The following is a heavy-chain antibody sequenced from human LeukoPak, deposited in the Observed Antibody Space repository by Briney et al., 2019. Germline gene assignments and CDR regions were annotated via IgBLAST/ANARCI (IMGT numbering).Heavy chain of an antibody. V-gene: IGHV4-59*08. D-gene: IGHD2-2*02. CDR2: IYYSGST. CDR1: GGSISSYY. J-gene: IGHJ4*02. Sequence: SETLSLTGTVSGGSISSYYWSWIRQPPGKGLEWIGYIYYSGSTYYNPSLKSRVTISVDTSKNQFSLKLSSVTAADTAVYYCARYATDILFDYWGQGTLVTVSS. CDR3: ARYATDILFDY.